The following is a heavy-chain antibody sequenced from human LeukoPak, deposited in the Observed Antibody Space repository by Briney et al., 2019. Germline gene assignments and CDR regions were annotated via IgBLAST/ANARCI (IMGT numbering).Heavy chain of an antibody. CDR2: ISYDGSNK. J-gene: IGHJ4*02. CDR1: GFTFSSYG. V-gene: IGHV3-30*18. Sequence: GGSLRRSCAASGFTFSSYGMHWVRQAPGKGLEWVAVISYDGSNKYYADSVKGRFTISRDNSKNTLYLQMNSLRAEDTAVYYCAKDGLKELEFLYSSGYFDYWGQGTLVTVSS. D-gene: IGHD6-19*01. CDR3: AKDGLKELEFLYSSGYFDY.